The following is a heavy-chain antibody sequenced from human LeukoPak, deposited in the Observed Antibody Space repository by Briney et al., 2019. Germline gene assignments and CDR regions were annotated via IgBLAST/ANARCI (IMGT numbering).Heavy chain of an antibody. J-gene: IGHJ5*02. CDR1: GGSISSGGYY. CDR3: ARAYYGSGNWFDP. Sequence: SETLSLTCTVSGGSISSGGYYWSWIRQHPGKGLEWIAYIYYSGSTYYNPSLKSRVTMSVDTSQNHFSLNLSSVTAADTAVYYCARAYYGSGNWFDPWGQGTLVTVSS. V-gene: IGHV4-31*03. CDR2: IYYSGST. D-gene: IGHD3-10*01.